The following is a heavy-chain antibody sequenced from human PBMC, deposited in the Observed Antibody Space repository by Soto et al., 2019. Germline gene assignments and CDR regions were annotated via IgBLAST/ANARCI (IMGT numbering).Heavy chain of an antibody. CDR1: GGSINSYY. V-gene: IGHV4-59*01. CDR2: IYYSGRT. Sequence: QVQLQESGPGLVKPSETLSLTCTVSGGSINSYYYSWFRQPPGKGLEWIGYIYYSGRTNYNPSLRCRVTISVDTSENQFSLKLSSVTAADTAVYYCARGDLDTDAFDIWGQGTVVTVSS. J-gene: IGHJ3*02. D-gene: IGHD3-16*01. CDR3: ARGDLDTDAFDI.